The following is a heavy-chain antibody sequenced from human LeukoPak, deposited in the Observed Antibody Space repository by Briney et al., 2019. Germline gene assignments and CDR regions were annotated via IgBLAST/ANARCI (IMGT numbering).Heavy chain of an antibody. CDR2: IYHSGT. CDR1: GYSTNGGYY. V-gene: IGHV4-38-2*01. Sequence: SGTLSLTCAVSGYSTNGGYYWAWIGQPPGKGLEGIGSIYHSGTYYNPSLKSRVTIAEDTSKNQFSLRLSSVTAADTAVYYCARSAFTTTVMSPFDYWGQGTLVTVSS. CDR3: ARSAFTTTVMSPFDY. D-gene: IGHD4-11*01. J-gene: IGHJ4*02.